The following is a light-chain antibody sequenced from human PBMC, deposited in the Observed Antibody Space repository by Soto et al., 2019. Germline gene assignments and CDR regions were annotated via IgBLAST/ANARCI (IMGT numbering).Light chain of an antibody. CDR2: GAS. J-gene: IGKJ1*01. V-gene: IGKV3-15*01. CDR3: QQYNSCPPWT. Sequence: EIVMTQSPATLSVSPGERATLSCRASQSVSSNLAWYQQKPGQAPRLLIYGASTRATGIPSRFSGSGSGTQFTLSISSLQSEDFAVYYCQQYNSCPPWTFGQGPKVDI. CDR1: QSVSSN.